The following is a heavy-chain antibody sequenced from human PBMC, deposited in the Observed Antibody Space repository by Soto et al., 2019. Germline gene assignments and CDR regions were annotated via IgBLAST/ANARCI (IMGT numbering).Heavy chain of an antibody. D-gene: IGHD1-7*01. CDR1: GFTFSSDA. J-gene: IGHJ4*02. Sequence: EVQLLESGGGLVQPGGSLRLSCAASGFTFSSDAMSWVRQAPGKGLEWVSAISGSGGSRYYADSVKGRFTISRDNSKNTLYLQMNSLRAEDTAVYYCAKVDRDYITGTSHDYWGQGTLVTVSS. CDR2: ISGSGGSR. V-gene: IGHV3-23*01. CDR3: AKVDRDYITGTSHDY.